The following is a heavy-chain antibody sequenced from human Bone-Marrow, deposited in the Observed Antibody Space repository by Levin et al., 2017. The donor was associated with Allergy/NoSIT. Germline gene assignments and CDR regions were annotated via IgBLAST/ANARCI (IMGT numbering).Heavy chain of an antibody. CDR2: IFYSGST. Sequence: SETLSLTCTVSGGSISSYYWSWLRQPPGKGLEWIGYIFYSGSTNYNPSLKSRVAMSRDTSKNQFSLQLTSVTAADTAVYYCARNGQHLSHWYFDLWGRGTLVTVSS. J-gene: IGHJ2*01. CDR3: ARNGQHLSHWYFDL. CDR1: GGSISSYY. V-gene: IGHV4-59*01. D-gene: IGHD6-13*01.